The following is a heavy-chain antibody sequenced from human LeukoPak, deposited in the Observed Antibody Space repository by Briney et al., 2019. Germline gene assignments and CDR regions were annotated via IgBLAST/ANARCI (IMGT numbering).Heavy chain of an antibody. Sequence: SETLSLTCAVYGGSFSGYYWSWIRQPPGKGLEWIGEINHSGSTNYNPSLKSRVTISVDTSKNQFSLKLSSVTAADTAVYYCASRAYCGGDCYSNQNFDYWGQGTLVTVSS. CDR2: INHSGST. CDR1: GGSFSGYY. J-gene: IGHJ4*02. D-gene: IGHD2-21*02. CDR3: ASRAYCGGDCYSNQNFDY. V-gene: IGHV4-34*01.